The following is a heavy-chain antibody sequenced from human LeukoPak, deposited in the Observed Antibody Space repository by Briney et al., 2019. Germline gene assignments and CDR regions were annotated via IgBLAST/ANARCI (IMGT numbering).Heavy chain of an antibody. CDR2: IYYSGST. Sequence: PSETLSLTCTVSGGSISSYYWHWIRQPPGKGLEWIGYIYYSGSTNYNPSLKSRVTISVDTSKNQFSLKLSSVTAADTAVYYCARAVRFLEWPFDYWGRGTLVTVSS. CDR3: ARAVRFLEWPFDY. V-gene: IGHV4-59*08. J-gene: IGHJ4*02. D-gene: IGHD3-3*01. CDR1: GGSISSYY.